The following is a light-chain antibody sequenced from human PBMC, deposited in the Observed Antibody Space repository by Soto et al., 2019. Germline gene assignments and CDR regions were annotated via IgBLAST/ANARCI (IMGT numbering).Light chain of an antibody. V-gene: IGLV2-14*01. CDR1: SSDVGGYNY. CDR3: SSYTSSSTV. CDR2: DVS. Sequence: QSALTQPASVSGSPGQSITISCPGTSSDVGGYNYVSSYQQHPGKAPKLMIYDVSNRPSGVSNRFSGSMSGNTASLTISGLQAEDEADYYRSSYTSSSTVFGGGTKLTVL. J-gene: IGLJ2*01.